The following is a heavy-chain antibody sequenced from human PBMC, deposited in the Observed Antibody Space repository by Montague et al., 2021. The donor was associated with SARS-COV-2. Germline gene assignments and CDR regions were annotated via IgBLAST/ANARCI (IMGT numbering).Heavy chain of an antibody. J-gene: IGHJ5*02. CDR2: ISSSSSYI. CDR1: GFTFSSYS. Sequence: FLRLSCAASGFTFSSYSMNWVRQAPGKGLEWVSSISSSSSYIYYADSVKGRFTISRDNAKNSLYLQMNSLRAEDTAVYYCARAGDIVVVPAVDWFDPWGQGTLVTVSS. V-gene: IGHV3-21*01. D-gene: IGHD2-2*01. CDR3: ARAGDIVVVPAVDWFDP.